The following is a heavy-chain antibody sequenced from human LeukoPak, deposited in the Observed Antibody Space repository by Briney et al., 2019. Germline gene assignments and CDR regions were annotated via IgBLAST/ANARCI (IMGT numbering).Heavy chain of an antibody. CDR1: GGSISSYY. CDR2: IYYSGST. D-gene: IGHD6-19*01. CDR3: ASRTGYSSGWYRGDY. Sequence: SETLSLTCTVSGGSISSYYWSWIRQPPGRGLEWIGYIYYSGSTNYNPSLKSRVTISVDTSKNQFSLKLSSVTAADTAVCYCASRTGYSSGWYRGDYWGQGTLVTVSS. V-gene: IGHV4-59*01. J-gene: IGHJ4*02.